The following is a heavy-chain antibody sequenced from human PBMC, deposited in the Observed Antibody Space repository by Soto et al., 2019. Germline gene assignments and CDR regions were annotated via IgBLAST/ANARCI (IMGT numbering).Heavy chain of an antibody. CDR3: ATAPYIAAAFNWFDP. D-gene: IGHD6-13*01. J-gene: IGHJ5*02. CDR1: GYTLTELS. CDR2: FDPEDGET. Sequence: ASVKVSCKVSGYTLTELSMHWVRQAPGKGLEWMGGFDPEDGETIYAQKFQGRVTMTEDTSTDTAYIELSSLRSEDTAVYYCATAPYIAAAFNWFDPWGQGTLVTVSS. V-gene: IGHV1-24*01.